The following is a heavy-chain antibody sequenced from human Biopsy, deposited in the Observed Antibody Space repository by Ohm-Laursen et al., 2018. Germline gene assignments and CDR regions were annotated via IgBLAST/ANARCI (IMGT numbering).Heavy chain of an antibody. D-gene: IGHD3-22*01. Sequence: SDTLSLTCTVSGDPISSYYWSWIPQPPGKGLQWIGYVYYTGSTDYNPSLQSRVTISVDTSKNHFSLRLRSVTTADTAIYYCARDRGYYSDRAVPGYFDLWGRGPLVTVSS. CDR3: ARDRGYYSDRAVPGYFDL. CDR2: VYYTGST. V-gene: IGHV4-59*01. J-gene: IGHJ2*01. CDR1: GDPISSYY.